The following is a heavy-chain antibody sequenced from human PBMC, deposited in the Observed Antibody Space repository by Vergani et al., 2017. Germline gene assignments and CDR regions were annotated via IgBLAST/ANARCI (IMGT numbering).Heavy chain of an antibody. J-gene: IGHJ5*02. CDR3: ARDYSTKAFHWFDP. V-gene: IGHV3-53*01. Sequence: EVQLVESGGGLIQPGGSLRLSCAASGFTVSINYMTWVRQAPGKGLEWVSLIYSGGNTYYADSVKGRFTISRDNSKNTLYLQMNSLRVDDTAVYYCARDYSTKAFHWFDPWGQGTLVTVSS. D-gene: IGHD2-21*01. CDR1: GFTVSINY. CDR2: IYSGGNT.